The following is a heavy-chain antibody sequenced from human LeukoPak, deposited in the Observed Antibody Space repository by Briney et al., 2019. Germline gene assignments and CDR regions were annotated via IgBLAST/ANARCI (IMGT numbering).Heavy chain of an antibody. Sequence: SETLSLTCTVSGGSISSYYWSWIRQPPGKGLEWIGYIYYSGSTNYNPSLKSRVTISVDTSKNQFSLKLSSVTAADTAVYYCARLPTGYCSGGSCYPRISYYYYYGMDVWDQGTTVTVSS. J-gene: IGHJ6*02. CDR1: GGSISSYY. CDR2: IYYSGST. D-gene: IGHD2-15*01. V-gene: IGHV4-59*08. CDR3: ARLPTGYCSGGSCYPRISYYYYYGMDV.